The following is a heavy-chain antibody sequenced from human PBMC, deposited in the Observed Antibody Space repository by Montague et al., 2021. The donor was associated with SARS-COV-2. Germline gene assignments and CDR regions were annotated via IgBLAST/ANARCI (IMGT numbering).Heavy chain of an antibody. CDR1: GDSISRYY. CDR2: IYTGGYV. J-gene: IGHJ2*01. Sequence: SETLSLTCSVSGDSISRYYWSWIRQSGGKGLEWIGRIYTGGYVNYNPALQSRVSMSVDTSKSQVSLNVTSVTAADTAVYHCARAIWHLDVWGRGILVTVSS. V-gene: IGHV4-4*07. CDR3: ARAIWHLDV.